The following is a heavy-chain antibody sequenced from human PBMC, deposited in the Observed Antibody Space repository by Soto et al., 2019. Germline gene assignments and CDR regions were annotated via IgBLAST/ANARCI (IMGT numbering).Heavy chain of an antibody. J-gene: IGHJ6*02. Sequence: QVQLQESGPGLVKPSQTLSLTCTVSGGSINNGAFYWSWIRQHPGKGLEWVGYIYYSGDTYYNPSLKIRVTISLDTSNNQFSLKLSSVTAADTAVYYCARVGPGEYYYGMDVWGQGTTVTVSS. CDR2: IYYSGDT. V-gene: IGHV4-31*03. D-gene: IGHD3-16*01. CDR3: ARVGPGEYYYGMDV. CDR1: GGSINNGAFY.